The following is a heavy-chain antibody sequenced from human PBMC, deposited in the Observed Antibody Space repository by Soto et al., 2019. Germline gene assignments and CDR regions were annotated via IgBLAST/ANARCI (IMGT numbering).Heavy chain of an antibody. CDR2: ISGSGSSK. J-gene: IGHJ6*04. V-gene: IGHV3-23*01. CDR3: SKDLLGYSSSSHVGYYHYGMDV. CDR1: GFTFRSYA. Sequence: GGSLRLSCAASGFTFRSYAMSWVRQAPGKGLEWVSAISGSGSSKYYADSVKGRFTISRDNSKNTLYLQMNSLRAQDTDVYDCSKDLLGYSSSSHVGYYHYGMDVWGKGTTFTVSS. D-gene: IGHD6-6*01.